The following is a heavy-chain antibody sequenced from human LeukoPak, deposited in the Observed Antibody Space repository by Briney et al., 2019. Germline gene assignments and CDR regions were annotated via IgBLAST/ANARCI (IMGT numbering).Heavy chain of an antibody. D-gene: IGHD3-10*01. V-gene: IGHV1-69*13. Sequence: ASVKVSCKASGYTFTSYGISWVRQAPGQGLEWMGGIIPIFGTANYAQKFQGRVTITADESTSTAYMELSSLRSEDTAVYYCARATSSKGSSGLYYYYGMDVWGQGTTVTVSS. J-gene: IGHJ6*02. CDR2: IIPIFGTA. CDR3: ARATSSKGSSGLYYYYGMDV. CDR1: GYTFTSYG.